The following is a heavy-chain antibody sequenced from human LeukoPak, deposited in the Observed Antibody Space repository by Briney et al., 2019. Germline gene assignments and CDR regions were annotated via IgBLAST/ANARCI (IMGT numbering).Heavy chain of an antibody. CDR3: ARDNQYCSGGSCYPGFFDY. CDR2: ISSSSSTI. Sequence: PGGSLRLSCAASGFTFSSYSMNWVRQAPGKGLEWVSYISSSSSTIYYADSVKGRFTISRDNAKNSLYLQMNSLRAADTAVYYCARDNQYCSGGSCYPGFFDYWGQGTLVTVSS. CDR1: GFTFSSYS. J-gene: IGHJ4*02. D-gene: IGHD2-15*01. V-gene: IGHV3-48*01.